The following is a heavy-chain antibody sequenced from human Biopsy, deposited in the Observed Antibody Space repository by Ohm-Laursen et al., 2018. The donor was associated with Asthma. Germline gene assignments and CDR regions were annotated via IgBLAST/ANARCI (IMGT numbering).Heavy chain of an antibody. CDR1: GFTFSSYS. D-gene: IGHD5-18*01. V-gene: IGHV3-48*02. CDR3: ARFKRGYSYGYAGVFDY. CDR2: ISSSSSTI. J-gene: IGHJ4*02. Sequence: SLRLSCAAFGFTFSSYSMNWVRQVPGKGLEWVSYISSSSSTIYYADSVKGRFTISRDNAKNSLYLQMNSLRDEDTAVYYCARFKRGYSYGYAGVFDYWGQGTLVTVSS.